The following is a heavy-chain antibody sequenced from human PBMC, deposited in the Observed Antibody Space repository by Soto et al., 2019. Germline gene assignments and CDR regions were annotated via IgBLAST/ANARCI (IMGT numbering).Heavy chain of an antibody. CDR3: ARSLTVTRFDQ. CDR1: GGSMSNNY. J-gene: IGHJ4*02. V-gene: IGHV4-59*01. CDR2: VFYTGST. D-gene: IGHD4-17*01. Sequence: QVHLQESGPGLVKPSETLSLFCNVSGGSMSNNYWSWIRQAPGKGLEWIGYVFYTGSTNYNPSLKSRVSISVDPSKNHFSRRLNSVTAADTAVYYCARSLTVTRFDQWGQGTRVTVS.